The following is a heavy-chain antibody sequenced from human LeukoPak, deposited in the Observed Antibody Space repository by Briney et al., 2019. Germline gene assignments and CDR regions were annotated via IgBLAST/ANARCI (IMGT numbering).Heavy chain of an antibody. D-gene: IGHD2/OR15-2a*01. Sequence: PSETLSLTCTVSGGSISSGSYYWSWIRQPAGKGLEWIGRIYTSGGTNYNPSLKSRVTMSVDTSKNQFSLKLSSVTAADTAVYYCARDSEYGPNWFDPWGQGTLVSVSS. CDR3: ARDSEYGPNWFDP. J-gene: IGHJ5*02. CDR2: IYTSGGT. V-gene: IGHV4-61*02. CDR1: GGSISSGSYY.